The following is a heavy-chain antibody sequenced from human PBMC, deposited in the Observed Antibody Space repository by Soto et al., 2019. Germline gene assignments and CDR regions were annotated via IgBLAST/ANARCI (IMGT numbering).Heavy chain of an antibody. CDR3: AKGKEGYYYDSSTDY. CDR2: ISYDGSNK. J-gene: IGHJ4*02. V-gene: IGHV3-30*18. Sequence: QVQLVESGGGVVQPGRSLRLSCAASGFTFSSYGMHWIRQAPGKGLEWVAVISYDGSNKYYADSVKGRFTISRDNSKNTLYLQMNSLRAEDTAVYYCAKGKEGYYYDSSTDYWGQGTLVTVSS. CDR1: GFTFSSYG. D-gene: IGHD3-22*01.